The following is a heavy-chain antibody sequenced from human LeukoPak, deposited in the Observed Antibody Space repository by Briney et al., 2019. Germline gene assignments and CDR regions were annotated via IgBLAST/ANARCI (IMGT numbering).Heavy chain of an antibody. J-gene: IGHJ4*02. V-gene: IGHV3-9*01. CDR3: AKVSNYDSSGYSDY. CDR2: ISWNSGSI. Sequence: GGSLRLSCAASGFTFDDYAMHWVRQAPGKGLEWVSGISWNSGSIGYADSVKGRFTISRDNSKNTLYLQMNSLRAEDTAVYYCAKVSNYDSSGYSDYWGQGTLVTVSS. CDR1: GFTFDDYA. D-gene: IGHD3-22*01.